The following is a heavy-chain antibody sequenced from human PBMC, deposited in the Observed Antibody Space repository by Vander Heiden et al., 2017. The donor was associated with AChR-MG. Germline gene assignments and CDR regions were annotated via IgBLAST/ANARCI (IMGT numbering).Heavy chain of an antibody. CDR1: GFSLSTSGVG. CDR2: SNWDDDK. Sequence: QITLKESGPPLVKPTQTVAMICTFSGFSLSTSGVGVGCIRPPPGQALEWLARSNWDDDKRDSPSLKSMLTITKDTSKNQVVLTMTKMDPVDTARYYDAHSQTTYGMDVWGQGTTVTVSS. D-gene: IGHD4-17*01. CDR3: AHSQTTYGMDV. J-gene: IGHJ6*02. V-gene: IGHV2-5*02.